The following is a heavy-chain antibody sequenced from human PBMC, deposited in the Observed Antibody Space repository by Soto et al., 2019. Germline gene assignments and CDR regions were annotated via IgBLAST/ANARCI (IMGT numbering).Heavy chain of an antibody. CDR2: IKEDGSEK. CDR1: GFTFSNYW. J-gene: IGHJ4*02. Sequence: GGSLRLSCAASGFTFSNYWMNWVRQAPGKGLEWVANIKEDGSEKYYVDSVRGRFTISRDNANNLLYLQMNSLRAEDRAIYYCARDKRTGQWLADYWGQGTLVTVSS. V-gene: IGHV3-7*01. CDR3: ARDKRTGQWLADY. D-gene: IGHD6-19*01.